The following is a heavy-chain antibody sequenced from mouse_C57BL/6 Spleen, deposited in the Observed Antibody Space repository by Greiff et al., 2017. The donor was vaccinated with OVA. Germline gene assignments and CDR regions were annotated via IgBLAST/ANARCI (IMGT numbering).Heavy chain of an antibody. CDR2: INPNNGGT. D-gene: IGHD3-2*02. CDR1: GYTFTDSN. Sequence: EVQLQQSGPELVKPGASVKIPCKASGYTFTDSNMDWVKQSHGTSLEWIGDINPNNGGTIYNQKFKGKATLNVDKSSSTAYMELRSLTSEDTAVYYCARGGSSGYDYWGQGTTRTVSS. CDR3: ARGGSSGYDY. V-gene: IGHV1-18*01. J-gene: IGHJ2*01.